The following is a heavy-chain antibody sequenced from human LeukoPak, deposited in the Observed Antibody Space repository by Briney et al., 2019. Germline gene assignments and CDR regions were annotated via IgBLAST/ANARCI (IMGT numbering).Heavy chain of an antibody. CDR2: IGIDSGNT. V-gene: IGHV3-48*01. Sequence: GGSLRLSCAASGFTSSDYSMNWVRQAPGKGLEWISYIGIDSGNTNYADSVKGRFTISGDKAKNSLYLQMNSLLVEDTAVYYCARDYKYAFDNWGQGTLVTVSS. CDR1: GFTSSDYS. J-gene: IGHJ4*02. D-gene: IGHD5-24*01. CDR3: ARDYKYAFDN.